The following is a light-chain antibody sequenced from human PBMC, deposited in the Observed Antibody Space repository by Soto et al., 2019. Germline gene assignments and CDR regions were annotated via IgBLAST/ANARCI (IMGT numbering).Light chain of an antibody. J-gene: IGLJ3*02. CDR1: SGSVSTSYY. V-gene: IGLV8-61*01. Sequence: QAVVTQVPSFSVSPGRTVTLTCGLSSGSVSTSYYPSWYQQTPGQAPRTLIYNTNTRSSGVPDRFSGSILGNKAALTITGAQADDESDYYCVLYMSSGTWVFGGGTKLTVL. CDR3: VLYMSSGTWV. CDR2: NTN.